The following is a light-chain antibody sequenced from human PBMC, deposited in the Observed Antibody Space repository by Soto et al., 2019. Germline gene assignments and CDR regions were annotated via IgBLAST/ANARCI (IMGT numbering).Light chain of an antibody. CDR2: DAS. V-gene: IGKV3-20*01. Sequence: EIVLTQSPGTLSLSPGERATLSCRASQSVSSSSLAWYQQKRGQAPRLLVHDASSRATGIPDRFSGSGSGTDFTLTISRLEPEDFAVYYCQQYGGSPRTFGQGTKVDI. CDR1: QSVSSSS. J-gene: IGKJ1*01. CDR3: QQYGGSPRT.